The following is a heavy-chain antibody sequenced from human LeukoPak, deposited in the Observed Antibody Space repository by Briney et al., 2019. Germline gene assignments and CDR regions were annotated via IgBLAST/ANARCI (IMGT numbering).Heavy chain of an antibody. CDR3: ARALYDFWSGYYPGGY. Sequence: WASVKVSCKASGYTFTSYDINWVRQAPGQGLDWMGWMNPNSGNTGYAQKFQGRVTMTRNTSISTAYMELSSLRSEDTAVYYCARALYDFWSGYYPGGYWGQGTLVTVSS. D-gene: IGHD3-3*01. CDR1: GYTFTSYD. CDR2: MNPNSGNT. J-gene: IGHJ4*02. V-gene: IGHV1-8*01.